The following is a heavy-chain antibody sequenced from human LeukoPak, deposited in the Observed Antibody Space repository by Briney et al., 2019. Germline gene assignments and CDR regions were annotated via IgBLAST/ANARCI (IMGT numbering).Heavy chain of an antibody. CDR3: ARVAYYDSSPSFDY. CDR1: RGSFSGFY. Sequence: SETLSLTCAVYRGSFSGFYWSWIRQPPGKGLEWIGDIKHSGGTNYNPSLKSRATISLDPSKNHFSLNLSSVTAADTAVYYCARVAYYDSSPSFDYWGQGTLVTVSS. J-gene: IGHJ4*02. CDR2: IKHSGGT. D-gene: IGHD3-22*01. V-gene: IGHV4-34*01.